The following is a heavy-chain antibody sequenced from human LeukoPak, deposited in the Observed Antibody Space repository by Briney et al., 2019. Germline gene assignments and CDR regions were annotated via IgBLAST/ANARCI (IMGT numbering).Heavy chain of an antibody. CDR2: INSDGSGT. D-gene: IGHD2-8*02. V-gene: IGHV3-74*01. J-gene: IGHJ4*02. CDR3: ARVVYCTDTNCPLEY. Sequence: GGSLRLPCAASGFTFSSYWMHWVRQVPGEGLVWVSRINSDGSGTNYADSVKGRFTISRDNARNTLYLQMNSLRAEDTAFYYCARVVYCTDTNCPLEYWGQGTLVTVSS. CDR1: GFTFSSYW.